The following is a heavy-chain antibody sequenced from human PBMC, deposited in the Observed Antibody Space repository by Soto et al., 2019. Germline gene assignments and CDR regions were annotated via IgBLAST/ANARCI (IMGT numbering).Heavy chain of an antibody. CDR2: LTTAA. Sequence: GGSLRLSCAASGFIIGNFGMSWVRQAPGKGLEWLSGLTTAAYYADSVRGRFIISRDDSKNTLYLQMNSLSAEDTAVYYCARAYTDYVEYFQHWGQGALVTVPQ. CDR1: GFIIGNFG. CDR3: ARAYTDYVEYFQH. V-gene: IGHV3-23*01. D-gene: IGHD3-16*01. J-gene: IGHJ1*01.